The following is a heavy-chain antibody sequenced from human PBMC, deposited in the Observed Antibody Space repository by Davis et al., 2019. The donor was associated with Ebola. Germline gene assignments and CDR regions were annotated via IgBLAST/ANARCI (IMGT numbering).Heavy chain of an antibody. Sequence: SETLSLTCAVYGGSFSGYYWSWIRQPPGKGLEWIGEINHSGSTNYNPSLKSRVTISVDTSKNQFSLKLSSVTAADTAVYYCARVVYDFWSGYYSGNWFDPWGQGTLVTVSS. CDR2: INHSGST. J-gene: IGHJ5*02. D-gene: IGHD3-3*01. CDR3: ARVVYDFWSGYYSGNWFDP. V-gene: IGHV4-34*01. CDR1: GGSFSGYY.